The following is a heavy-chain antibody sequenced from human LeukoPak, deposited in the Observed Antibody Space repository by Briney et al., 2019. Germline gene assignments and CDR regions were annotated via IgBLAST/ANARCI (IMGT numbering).Heavy chain of an antibody. CDR3: ARDPVDISGWANAFDI. V-gene: IGHV3-30*03. J-gene: IGHJ3*02. Sequence: GGSLRLSCAASGFTFVNYGFHWVRQAPGKALEWVAFISYDGNKKYVDSVKARFSISRDNSKNTMYLQMNGLRPDDTAVYYCARDPVDISGWANAFDIWGQGTMVTVSS. CDR1: GFTFVNYG. CDR2: ISYDGNKK. D-gene: IGHD2-2*03.